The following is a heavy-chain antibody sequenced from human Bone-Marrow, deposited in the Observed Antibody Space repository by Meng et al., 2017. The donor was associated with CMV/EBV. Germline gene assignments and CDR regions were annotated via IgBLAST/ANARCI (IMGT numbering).Heavy chain of an antibody. V-gene: IGHV3-53*01. CDR1: GFSVSSYY. J-gene: IGHJ6*02. D-gene: IGHD3-3*01. Sequence: GESLKISCAASGFSVSSYYMSWVRQAPGKELEWVSIIYSGGDTYYADSVKGRFTISRGNSKNTLYLQMNSLRAEDTAVYYCARDHDFWSGYYLYYYGMDVWGQGTTVTVSS. CDR2: IYSGGDT. CDR3: ARDHDFWSGYYLYYYGMDV.